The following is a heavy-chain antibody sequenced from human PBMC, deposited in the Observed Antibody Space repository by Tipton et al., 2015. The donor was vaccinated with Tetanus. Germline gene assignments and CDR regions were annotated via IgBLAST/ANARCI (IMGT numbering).Heavy chain of an antibody. V-gene: IGHV5-51*01. Sequence: VQLVQSGAEVKKPEESLKISCQGSGYRFANYWIGWVRQMPGKGLEWMGIIYPRDSQATYGPSFQGQVTISADRSINVAYLQWGSLKASDTGLYYCARRRSAVLSGAYHWYFDLWGRGTLVGVSS. CDR3: ARRRSAVLSGAYHWYFDL. D-gene: IGHD3-3*01. J-gene: IGHJ2*01. CDR2: IYPRDSQA. CDR1: GYRFANYW.